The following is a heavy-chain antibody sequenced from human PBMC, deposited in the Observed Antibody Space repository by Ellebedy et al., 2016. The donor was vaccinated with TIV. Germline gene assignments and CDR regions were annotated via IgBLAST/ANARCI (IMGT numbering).Heavy chain of an antibody. CDR3: AREAVAEEYFDP. D-gene: IGHD6-19*01. Sequence: MPSETLSLTCTVSDGSIITSSYFRGWIRQPPGKGLEWIGSIYYSGSTHRNPSLKSRVTISVDTSKNQFSLELRSVTAADTAVHYCAREAVAEEYFDPWGQGTLVTVSS. CDR2: IYYSGST. J-gene: IGHJ5*02. CDR1: DGSIITSSYF. V-gene: IGHV4-39*07.